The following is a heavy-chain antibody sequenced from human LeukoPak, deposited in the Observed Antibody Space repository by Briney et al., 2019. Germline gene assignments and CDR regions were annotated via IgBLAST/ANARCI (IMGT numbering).Heavy chain of an antibody. CDR2: ISSSSSYI. Sequence: PGGSLRLSCAASGFTFSSYAMSWVRQAPGKGLEWVSSISSSSSYIYYADSVKGRFTISRDNAKNSLYLQMNSLRAEDTAVYYCARAGVDYAFDYWGQGTLVTVSS. D-gene: IGHD2-2*01. CDR3: ARAGVDYAFDY. J-gene: IGHJ4*02. V-gene: IGHV3-21*01. CDR1: GFTFSSYA.